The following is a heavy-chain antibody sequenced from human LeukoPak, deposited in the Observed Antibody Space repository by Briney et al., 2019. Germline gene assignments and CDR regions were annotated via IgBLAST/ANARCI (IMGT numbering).Heavy chain of an antibody. CDR3: AKAPVDTAMVYYFDY. CDR2: ISGSGGST. J-gene: IGHJ4*02. V-gene: IGHV3-23*01. Sequence: GSLRLSCAASGFTFSSYAMSWVRQPPGKGLEWVSAISGSGGSTYYADSVKGRFTISRDNSKNTQYLQMNGLRAEDTAVYYCAKAPVDTAMVYYFDYWGQGTLVTVSS. D-gene: IGHD5-18*01. CDR1: GFTFSSYA.